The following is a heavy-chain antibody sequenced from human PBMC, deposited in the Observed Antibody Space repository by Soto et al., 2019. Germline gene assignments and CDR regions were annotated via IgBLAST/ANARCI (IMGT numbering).Heavy chain of an antibody. CDR2: IYWVDDK. Sequence: SGPTLVNPTQTFTLPCTFSGFSLRTRGVGVGWIRQPPGKALEWLAVIYWVDDKRYSPSLQSRLTITKDTSKNQVVLTMTNMDPVDTATYYCARKNYGDYPTDYWGQGTLVTVSS. V-gene: IGHV2-5*02. D-gene: IGHD4-17*01. CDR3: ARKNYGDYPTDY. J-gene: IGHJ4*02. CDR1: GFSLRTRGVG.